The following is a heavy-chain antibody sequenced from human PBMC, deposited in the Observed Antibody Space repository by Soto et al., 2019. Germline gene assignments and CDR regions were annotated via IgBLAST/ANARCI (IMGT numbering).Heavy chain of an antibody. CDR1: GYTFTSYA. Sequence: QVQLVQSGAEVKKPGASVKVSCKASGYTFTSYAMHWVRQAPGQRLEWMGWINAGNGNTKYSQKFQGRVTITRDTSASTAYMELSSLRSEDTAVYYCAGPNPGHYYYYYYMDVWGKGTTVTVSS. CDR2: INAGNGNT. J-gene: IGHJ6*03. V-gene: IGHV1-3*01. CDR3: AGPNPGHYYYYYYMDV.